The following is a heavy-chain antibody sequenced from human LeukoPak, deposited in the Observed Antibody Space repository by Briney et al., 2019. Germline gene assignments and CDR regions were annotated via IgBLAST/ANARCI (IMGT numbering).Heavy chain of an antibody. D-gene: IGHD2-2*01. J-gene: IGHJ4*02. CDR3: ARVGVELPAAMAGLGTGVYCDY. CDR2: IYYSGST. CDR1: GGSISSHY. V-gene: IGHV4-59*11. Sequence: SETLSLTCTVSGGSISSHYWSWIRQPPGKGLEWIGHIYYSGSTNYNPSLKSRVTISVDTSKNQFSLKLSSVPAADTAVYCCARVGVELPAAMAGLGTGVYCDYWAGGTLVTVFS.